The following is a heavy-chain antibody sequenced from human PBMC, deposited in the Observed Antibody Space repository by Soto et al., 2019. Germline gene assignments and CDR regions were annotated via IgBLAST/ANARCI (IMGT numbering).Heavy chain of an antibody. CDR1: GGSINSHY. CDR3: ARDRLSEQQLGGYYYCGMDV. Sequence: SETLSLTCTVSGGSINSHYWSWIRQPPGKGLEWIGYIYYTGSTTYDPSLKSRVTISLDTSKTQCSLRLSSVTAAYTAVYYCARDRLSEQQLGGYYYCGMDVSGQGTTLTVSS. CDR2: IYYTGST. J-gene: IGHJ6*02. D-gene: IGHD6-13*01. V-gene: IGHV4-59*11.